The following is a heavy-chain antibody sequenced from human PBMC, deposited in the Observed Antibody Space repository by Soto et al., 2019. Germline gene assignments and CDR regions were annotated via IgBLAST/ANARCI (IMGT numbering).Heavy chain of an antibody. CDR2: TYYRSKWYN. D-gene: IGHD6-19*01. Sequence: SQTLSLTCAISGDSVSSNSAAWNWIRQSPSRGLEWLGRTYYRSKWYNVYALSVKSRLTIPPATSKNHFSLRLNSVTPGDRVFFYCAREQGGGAGWYKGWFAPWGQGTLVTVSS. J-gene: IGHJ5*02. V-gene: IGHV6-1*01. CDR3: AREQGGGAGWYKGWFAP. CDR1: GDSVSSNSAA.